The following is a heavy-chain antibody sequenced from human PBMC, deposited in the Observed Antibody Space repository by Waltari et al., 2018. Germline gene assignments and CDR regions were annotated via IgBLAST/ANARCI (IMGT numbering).Heavy chain of an antibody. D-gene: IGHD1-1*01. CDR2: MSYDEHTK. CDR1: GFTFGGFT. V-gene: IGHV3-30*09. CDR3: ARGYPERVFDY. Sequence: QVHLVESGGGVVQPGRSLRLSCVAFGFTFGGFTLHGVRQVPGKGLEWVALMSYDEHTKSYADFVKGRFAISRDNSRNTLYLQINDLTPEDTGVYYCARGYPERVFDYWGQGTLVTVSS. J-gene: IGHJ4*02.